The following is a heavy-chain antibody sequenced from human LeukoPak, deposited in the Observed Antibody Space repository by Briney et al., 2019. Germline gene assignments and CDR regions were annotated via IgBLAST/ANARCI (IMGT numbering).Heavy chain of an antibody. CDR2: INAGNGNT. CDR3: AREGVATIAFDI. Sequence: ASVKVSCKASGYTFTSHAMHWVRQAPGQRLEWMGWINAGNGNTKYSQKFQGRVTITRDTSASTAYMELSSLRSEDTAVFYCAREGVATIAFDIWGQGTMVTVSS. V-gene: IGHV1-3*01. D-gene: IGHD5-12*01. CDR1: GYTFTSHA. J-gene: IGHJ3*02.